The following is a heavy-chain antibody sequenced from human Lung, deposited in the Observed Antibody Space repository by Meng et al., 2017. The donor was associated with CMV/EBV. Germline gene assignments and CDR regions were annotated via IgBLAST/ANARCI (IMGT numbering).Heavy chain of an antibody. CDR3: ARGPPITGARTPYYY. CDR2: INPSNGGT. D-gene: IGHD1-20*01. Sequence: ASXXVSXKASGYTFTDYYMHWVRHAPGQRLEWMGWINPSNGGTDYAQKFQGRVTMTRDTSISTAYIELSRLRSDDTAVYYCARGPPITGARTPYYYWGQGTLVTVSS. J-gene: IGHJ4*02. V-gene: IGHV1-2*02. CDR1: GYTFTDYY.